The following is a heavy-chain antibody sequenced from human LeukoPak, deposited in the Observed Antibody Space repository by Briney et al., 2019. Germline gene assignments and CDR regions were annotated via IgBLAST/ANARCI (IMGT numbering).Heavy chain of an antibody. J-gene: IGHJ4*02. V-gene: IGHV1-69*13. CDR3: ARDSSGYYYGLDY. CDR1: GGTFSSYA. CDR2: IIPIFGTA. D-gene: IGHD3-22*01. Sequence: SVKVSCKASGGTFSSYAISWVRQAPGQGLEWVGGIIPIFGTANYAQKFQGRVTITADESTSTAYMELSSLRSEDTAVYYCARDSSGYYYGLDYWGQGTLVTVSS.